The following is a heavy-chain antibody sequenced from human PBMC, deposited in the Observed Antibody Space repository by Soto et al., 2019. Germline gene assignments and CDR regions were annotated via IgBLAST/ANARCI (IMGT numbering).Heavy chain of an antibody. CDR3: AKGGYYDFWSGYYGY. J-gene: IGHJ4*02. CDR2: IGGSGGST. CDR1: GFTFSSYA. D-gene: IGHD3-3*01. Sequence: GGSLRLSCAASGFTFSSYAMSWVRQAPGKGLEWVSAIGGSGGSTYYADSVKGRFTISRDNSKNTLYLQMNSLRAEDTAVYYCAKGGYYDFWSGYYGYWGQGTLVTVSS. V-gene: IGHV3-23*01.